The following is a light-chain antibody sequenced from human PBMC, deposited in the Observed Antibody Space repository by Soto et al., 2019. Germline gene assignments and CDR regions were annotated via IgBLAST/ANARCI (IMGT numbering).Light chain of an antibody. J-gene: IGLJ2*01. V-gene: IGLV1-40*01. CDR2: GNS. CDR3: QSYDSSLNGVV. CDR1: SSNIGAGYD. Sequence: QAVVTQPPSVSGAAGQRVTISCTGRSSNIGAGYDVHWYQQLPGTAPKLLIYGNSNRPSGVPDRFSGSKSGTSASLAITGLQAEDAADYYCQSYDSSLNGVVFGGGTKVTVL.